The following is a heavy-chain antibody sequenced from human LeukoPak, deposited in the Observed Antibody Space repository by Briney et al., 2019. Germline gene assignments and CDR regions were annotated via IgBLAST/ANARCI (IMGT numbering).Heavy chain of an antibody. J-gene: IGHJ4*02. D-gene: IGHD2-2*01. CDR2: SSAYNENT. CDR1: GYTLSRYG. Sequence: ASVKVSCKASGYTLSRYGISWLRQAPGPGLEWMGWSSAYNENTNSALKVQGRVTMTTDTSTSTAYMELRSLRSDDTAVYYCARDLCSVEPAAPCYYFDYWGQGTLVTVSS. V-gene: IGHV1-18*01. CDR3: ARDLCSVEPAAPCYYFDY.